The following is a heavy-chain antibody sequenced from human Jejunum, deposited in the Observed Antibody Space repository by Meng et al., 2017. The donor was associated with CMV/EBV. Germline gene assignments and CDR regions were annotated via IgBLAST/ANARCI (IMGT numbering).Heavy chain of an antibody. CDR2: IIPIFDTP. D-gene: IGHD1/OR15-1a*01. Sequence: KASGGTCSRYSINWVRQAPGQGIEWMGGIIPIFDTPDYAQKFQGRFTITTDESTSTDYMELSSLRSEDTAVYFCARSYNWNNGYYFDYWGQGTLVTVSS. V-gene: IGHV1-69*05. CDR1: GGTCSRYS. CDR3: ARSYNWNNGYYFDY. J-gene: IGHJ4*02.